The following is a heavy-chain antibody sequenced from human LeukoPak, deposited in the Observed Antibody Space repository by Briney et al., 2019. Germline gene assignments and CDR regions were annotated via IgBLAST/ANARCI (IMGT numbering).Heavy chain of an antibody. CDR1: GFTFSTYG. Sequence: PGGSLRLSCAASGFTFSTYGMHWVRQAPGKVLEWVAFIRYDESNQYYADSVKGLFTIYRDNSKQTMYLQMNSVRAEDKAVYYCAKDGARYSSSWSFEYWGKGTLVTVSS. J-gene: IGHJ4*02. D-gene: IGHD6-13*01. CDR2: IRYDESNQ. CDR3: AKDGARYSSSWSFEY. V-gene: IGHV3-30*02.